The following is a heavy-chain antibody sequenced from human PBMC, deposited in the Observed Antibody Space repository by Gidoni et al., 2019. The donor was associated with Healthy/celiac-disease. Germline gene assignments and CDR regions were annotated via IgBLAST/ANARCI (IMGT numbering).Heavy chain of an antibody. J-gene: IGHJ4*02. Sequence: EVQLVESGGGLVQPGRSLRLSCAASGFTFDDYAMHWVRQAPGKGLEWVSGISGNSGSIGYADSVKGRFTISRDNAKNSLYLQMNSLRAEDTALYYCAKDGITGTTIPFFFDYWGQGTLVTVSS. V-gene: IGHV3-9*01. CDR1: GFTFDDYA. D-gene: IGHD1-20*01. CDR2: ISGNSGSI. CDR3: AKDGITGTTIPFFFDY.